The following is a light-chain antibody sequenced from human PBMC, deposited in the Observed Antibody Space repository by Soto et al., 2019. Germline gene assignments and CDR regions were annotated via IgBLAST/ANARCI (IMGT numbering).Light chain of an antibody. CDR2: AAS. Sequence: DIHMSQSPSSRSASVGYRVTITCRASQSISSYLNWYQQKPGKAPKLLIYAASSLQSGVPSRFSGSGSGTDFTLTISSLQPEDFATYYCQQSYSTPITFGQGTRLEIK. V-gene: IGKV1-39*01. CDR1: QSISSY. CDR3: QQSYSTPIT. J-gene: IGKJ5*01.